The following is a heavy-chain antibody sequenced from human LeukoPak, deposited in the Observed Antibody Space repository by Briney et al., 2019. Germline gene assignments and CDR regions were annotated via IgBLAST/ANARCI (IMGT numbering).Heavy chain of an antibody. CDR3: ARHSHTYYYGMDV. Sequence: SETLSLTCTVSGGSISSSSYYWGWIRQPPGKGLEWIGSIYYSGSTYYNPSLKSRVTISVDTSKNQFSLKLSSVTAADTAVYYCARHSHTYYYGMDVWGQGTTVTVSS. CDR2: IYYSGST. V-gene: IGHV4-39*01. CDR1: GGSISSSSYY. J-gene: IGHJ6*02.